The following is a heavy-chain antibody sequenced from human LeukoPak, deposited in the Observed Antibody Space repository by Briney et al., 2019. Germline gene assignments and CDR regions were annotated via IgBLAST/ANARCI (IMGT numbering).Heavy chain of an antibody. CDR2: ISSDGSTK. D-gene: IGHD6-6*01. CDR3: ARDSSSSHYYYYGMDV. CDR1: GFTFSNYV. Sequence: GRSLRLSCAVSGFTFSNYVIHWVRQAPGKGLEWVAVISSDGSTKYYSDPVKGRFTISRDNSENTVSLQMNSLRAEDTAMYYCARDSSSSHYYYYGMDVWGQGTTVTVSS. V-gene: IGHV3-30*03. J-gene: IGHJ6*02.